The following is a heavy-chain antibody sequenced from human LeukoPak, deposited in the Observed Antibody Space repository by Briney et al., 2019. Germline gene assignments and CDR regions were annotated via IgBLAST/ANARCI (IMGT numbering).Heavy chain of an antibody. CDR3: ARGDSMIVVVKGFDY. V-gene: IGHV3-64*01. CDR1: GFTFSSYA. CDR2: ISTNGGST. D-gene: IGHD3-22*01. J-gene: IGHJ4*02. Sequence: GGSLRLSCAASGFTFSSYAMHWVRQAPAKGLEYVSAISTNGGSTYYANSVKGRFTISRDNSKNTLYLQMGSLRAEDMAVYYCARGDSMIVVVKGFDYWGQGTLVTVSS.